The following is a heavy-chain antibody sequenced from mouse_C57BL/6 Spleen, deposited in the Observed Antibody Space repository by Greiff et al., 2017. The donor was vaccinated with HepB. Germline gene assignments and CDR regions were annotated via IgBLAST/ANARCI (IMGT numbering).Heavy chain of an antibody. J-gene: IGHJ3*01. D-gene: IGHD1-1*01. CDR1: GYTFTSYW. CDR3: ARNPDYYGSSYSWFAY. Sequence: QVQLKQPGAELVKPGASVKLSCKASGYTFTSYWMQWVKQRPGQGLEWIGEIDPSDSYTNYNQKFKGKATLTVDTSSSTAYMQLSSLTSEDSAVYYCARNPDYYGSSYSWFAYWGQGTLVTVSA. V-gene: IGHV1-50*01. CDR2: IDPSDSYT.